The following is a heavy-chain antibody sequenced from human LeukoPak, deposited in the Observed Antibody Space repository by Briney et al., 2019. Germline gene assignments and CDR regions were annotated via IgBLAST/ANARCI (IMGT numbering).Heavy chain of an antibody. D-gene: IGHD6-19*01. J-gene: IGHJ6*02. V-gene: IGHV3-30-3*01. Sequence: GGSLRLSCAASGFTFSSYAMHWVRQAPGKGLEWVAVISYDGSNKYYADSVKGRFTISRDNSKNTLYLQMNSLRAEDTAVYYCARAPAVAGYGMDVWGQGTTVTVSS. CDR3: ARAPAVAGYGMDV. CDR2: ISYDGSNK. CDR1: GFTFSSYA.